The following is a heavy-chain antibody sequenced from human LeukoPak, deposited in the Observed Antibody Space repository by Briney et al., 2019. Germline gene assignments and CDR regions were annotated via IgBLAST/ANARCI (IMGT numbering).Heavy chain of an antibody. CDR2: ISYDGSNK. J-gene: IGHJ4*02. D-gene: IGHD4-23*01. CDR3: ARSRRVVTDVSPLDY. Sequence: PGGSLRLSCAASGFTFSSYARHWVRQAPGKGLEWVAVISYDGSNKYYADSVKGRFTISRDNSKNTLYLQMNSLRAEDTAVYYCARSRRVVTDVSPLDYWGQGTLVTVSS. V-gene: IGHV3-30-3*01. CDR1: GFTFSSYA.